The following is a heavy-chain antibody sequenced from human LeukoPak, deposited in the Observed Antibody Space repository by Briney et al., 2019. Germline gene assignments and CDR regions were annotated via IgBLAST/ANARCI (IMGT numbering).Heavy chain of an antibody. CDR1: GGSISSGDYY. CDR3: ARGGCSGGSGYPFLDAFDI. Sequence: SETLSLTCTVSGGSISSGDYYWSWIRQPPGKGLEWIGYIYYSGSTYYNPSLKSRVTISVDTSKNQFSLKLSSVTAADTAVYYCARGGCSGGSGYPFLDAFDIWGQGTMVTVSS. D-gene: IGHD2-15*01. V-gene: IGHV4-30-4*08. CDR2: IYYSGST. J-gene: IGHJ3*02.